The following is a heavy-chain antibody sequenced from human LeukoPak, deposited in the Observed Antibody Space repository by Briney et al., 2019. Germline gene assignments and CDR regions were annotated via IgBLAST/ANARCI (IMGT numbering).Heavy chain of an antibody. CDR2: INPNSGGT. D-gene: IGHD5-12*01. Sequence: ASVKVSCKASGYTFTSYGISWVRQAPGQGLEWMGWINPNSGGTNYAQKFQGRVTMTRDTSISTAYMELSRLRSDDTAVYYCARGYSGCDYWGQGTLVTVSS. J-gene: IGHJ4*02. CDR1: GYTFTSYG. CDR3: ARGYSGCDY. V-gene: IGHV1-2*02.